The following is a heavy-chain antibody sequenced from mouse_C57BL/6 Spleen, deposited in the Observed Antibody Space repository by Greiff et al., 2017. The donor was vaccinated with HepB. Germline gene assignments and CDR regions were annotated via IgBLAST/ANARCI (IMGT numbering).Heavy chain of an antibody. CDR3: ARDGILRWDY. CDR2: ISDGGSYT. V-gene: IGHV5-4*01. J-gene: IGHJ2*01. D-gene: IGHD1-1*01. Sequence: EVNVVESGGGLVKPGGSLKLSCAASGFTFSSYAMSWVRQTPEKRLEWVATISDGGSYTYYPDNVKGRFTISRDNAKNNLYLQMSHLKSEDTAMYYCARDGILRWDYWGQGTTLTVSS. CDR1: GFTFSSYA.